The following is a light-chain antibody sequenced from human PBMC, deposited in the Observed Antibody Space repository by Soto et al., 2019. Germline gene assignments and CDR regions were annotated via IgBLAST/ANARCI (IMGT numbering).Light chain of an antibody. J-gene: IGLJ3*02. CDR3: TSFARGSTLV. CDR1: SSDVGTYNL. Sequence: QSVLTQPAAVSGSPGQSITISCTGTSSDVGTYNLVSWYQQYPGKAPKLMIYATSKRTSGVSNRFSGSKSGDTASLTISGLQAEDEADYYCTSFARGSTLVFGGGTKLTVL. CDR2: ATS. V-gene: IGLV2-23*01.